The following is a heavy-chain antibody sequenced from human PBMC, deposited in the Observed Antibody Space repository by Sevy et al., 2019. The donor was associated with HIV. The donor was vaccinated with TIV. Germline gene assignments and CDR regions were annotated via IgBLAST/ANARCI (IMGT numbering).Heavy chain of an antibody. D-gene: IGHD2-2*01. J-gene: IGHJ4*02. V-gene: IGHV1-69*13. CDR3: ARTPILVIPGATDLYFDN. CDR1: GGTFSNYA. CDR2: IIPIFGTT. Sequence: ASVKVSCKASGGTFSNYALSWARQAPGQGLEWMGGIIPIFGTTNFAQTFQGRVTITADEFTSTAYMELSSLRSADTAVYYCARTPILVIPGATDLYFDNWGKGTLVTVSS.